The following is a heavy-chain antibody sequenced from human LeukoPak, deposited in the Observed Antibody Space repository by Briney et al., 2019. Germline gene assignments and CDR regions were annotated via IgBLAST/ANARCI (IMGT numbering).Heavy chain of an antibody. CDR3: ARLWCGTACYYYYYYYMDA. J-gene: IGHJ6*03. CDR2: IYRSGST. D-gene: IGHD2-2*01. CDR1: GYSISSGYY. Sequence: PSETLSLTCAVSGYSISSGYYWGWIRQPPGKGLEWIGSIYRSGSTYYNPSLKSRVTISLDTSKNQFSLKLSSVTAADTAAYYCARLWCGTACYYYYYYYMDAWGKGTTVTVSS. V-gene: IGHV4-38-2*01.